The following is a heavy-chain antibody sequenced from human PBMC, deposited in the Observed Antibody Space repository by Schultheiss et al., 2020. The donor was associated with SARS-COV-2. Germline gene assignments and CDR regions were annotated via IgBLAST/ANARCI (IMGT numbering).Heavy chain of an antibody. V-gene: IGHV4-30-4*01. D-gene: IGHD3-3*01. CDR2: IYYSGST. Sequence: SQTLSLTCTVSGGSISSGDYYWSWIRQPPGKGLEWIGYIYYSGSTYYNPSLKSRVTISVDTSKNQFSLKLSSVTAADTAVYYCASGVYRFLEWQERDYWGQGTLVTVSS. J-gene: IGHJ4*02. CDR1: GGSISSGDYY. CDR3: ASGVYRFLEWQERDY.